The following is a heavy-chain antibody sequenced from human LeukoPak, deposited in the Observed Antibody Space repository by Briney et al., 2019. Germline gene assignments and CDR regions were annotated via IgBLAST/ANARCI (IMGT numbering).Heavy chain of an antibody. J-gene: IGHJ4*02. CDR2: IYYSGST. V-gene: IGHV4-59*01. Sequence: SETLSLTCTVSGGSISSYYWSWLRQPPGKGLEWIGYIYYSGSTNYNPSLKSRVTISVDTSKNPFSLKLSSVTAADTAVYYCARGGRAFDYWGQGTLVTVSS. CDR3: ARGGRAFDY. CDR1: GGSISSYY. D-gene: IGHD3-16*01.